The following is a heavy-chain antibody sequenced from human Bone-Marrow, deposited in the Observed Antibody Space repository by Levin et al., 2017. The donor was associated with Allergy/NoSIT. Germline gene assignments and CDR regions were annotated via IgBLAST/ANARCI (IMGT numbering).Heavy chain of an antibody. CDR2: IYPSDSDS. V-gene: IGHV5-51*01. CDR3: ARLRPDDYDYWSGYYGTSLFDY. Sequence: GESLKISCKVSGFNFYTFWIGWVRQKPGKGLEWMGIIYPSDSDSRYNPSFQGHVTFSVDKATSTAYLRWNSLTTSDSAMYFCARLRPDDYDYWSGYYGTSLFDYWGQGTQVTVSS. CDR1: GFNFYTFW. D-gene: IGHD3-3*01. J-gene: IGHJ4*02.